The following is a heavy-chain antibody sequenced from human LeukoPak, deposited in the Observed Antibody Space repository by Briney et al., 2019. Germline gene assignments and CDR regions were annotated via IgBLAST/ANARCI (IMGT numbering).Heavy chain of an antibody. CDR2: TNQDGSEK. CDR3: ASGAEGYVFDP. D-gene: IGHD5-12*01. J-gene: IGHJ5*02. CDR1: GFTFSSNW. Sequence: GGSLRLSCAASGFTFSSNWMTWVRQAPGKGLEWVANTNQDGSEKYYVDSVKGRFTISRDNAKSSLYLQMSSLRVEDTAVYFCASGAEGYVFDPWGQGTLVTVSS. V-gene: IGHV3-7*01.